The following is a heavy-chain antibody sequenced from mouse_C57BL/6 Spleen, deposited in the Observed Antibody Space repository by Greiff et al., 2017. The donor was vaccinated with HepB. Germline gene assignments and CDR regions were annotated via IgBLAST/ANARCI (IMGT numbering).Heavy chain of an antibody. CDR2: IDPANGNT. V-gene: IGHV14-3*01. CDR3: ARSSYSNFNYFDY. CDR1: GFNIKNTY. J-gene: IGHJ2*01. D-gene: IGHD2-5*01. Sequence: VQLKESVAELVRPGASVKLSCTASGFNIKNTYMHWVKQRPEQGLEWIGRIDPANGNTKYAPKFQGKATITADTSSNTAYLQLSSLTSEDTAIYYCARSSYSNFNYFDYWGQGTTLTVSS.